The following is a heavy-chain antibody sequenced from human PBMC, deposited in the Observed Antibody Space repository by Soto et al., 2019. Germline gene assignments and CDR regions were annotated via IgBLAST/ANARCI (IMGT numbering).Heavy chain of an antibody. D-gene: IGHD4-17*01. CDR1: GGSISSGGYY. Sequence: QVQLQESGPGLVKPSQTLSLTCTVSGGSISSGGYYWSWIRQHPGKGLEWIGYIYYSGSTYYNPSLRSRVTISVDTSKNQFSLRLSSVTAADTAVYYCARLHGDWYYFDYWGQGTLVTVSS. J-gene: IGHJ4*02. V-gene: IGHV4-31*03. CDR3: ARLHGDWYYFDY. CDR2: IYYSGST.